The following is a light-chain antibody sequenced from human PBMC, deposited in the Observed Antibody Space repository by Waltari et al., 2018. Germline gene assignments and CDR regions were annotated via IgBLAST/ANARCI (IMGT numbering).Light chain of an antibody. Sequence: QSALTQPASVSGSPGQSIPISCSRTISDVGNNNLVAWYQQLPGRAPQLLIYEVDKRPSGISGRFSGSMSGKTASLTISGLQAEDEADYYCCSYVGTVMFGGGTRVTVL. V-gene: IGLV2-23*02. CDR1: ISDVGNNNL. J-gene: IGLJ3*02. CDR3: CSYVGTVM. CDR2: EVD.